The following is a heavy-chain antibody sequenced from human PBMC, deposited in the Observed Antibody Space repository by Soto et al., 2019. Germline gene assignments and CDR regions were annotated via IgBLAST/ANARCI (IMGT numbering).Heavy chain of an antibody. CDR3: ARSVVSSTRFDP. CDR1: GFIFSDYY. V-gene: IGHV3-11*06. D-gene: IGHD3-22*01. J-gene: IGHJ5*02. Sequence: QVQLVESGGALVKPGGSLRLSCAASGFIFSDYYMSWIRQAPGKGLEWVSYISSSTNYTKYADSVKGRFSISRDNGKNSLYVQMNSLRVEDTAVYYCARSVVSSTRFDPWGQGTLVTVSS. CDR2: ISSSTNYT.